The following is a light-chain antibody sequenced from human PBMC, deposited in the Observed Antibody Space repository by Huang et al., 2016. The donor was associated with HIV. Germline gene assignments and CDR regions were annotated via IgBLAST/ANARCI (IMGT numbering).Light chain of an antibody. CDR1: EGISSY. J-gene: IGKJ1*01. Sequence: IQLTQSPSSLSASVGDRVTITCRASEGISSYLAWYQQKSGKAPKFLIYAASTLQSVVPSRFSGSGSGTDCTLTISSLQPEDFATYYCQQLNDYPWTFGQGTKVEIK. V-gene: IGKV1-9*01. CDR3: QQLNDYPWT. CDR2: AAS.